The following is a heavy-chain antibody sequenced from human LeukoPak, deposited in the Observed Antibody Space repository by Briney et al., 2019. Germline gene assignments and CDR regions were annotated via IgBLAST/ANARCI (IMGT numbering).Heavy chain of an antibody. J-gene: IGHJ6*02. CDR1: GFTFDDYA. CDR3: AKDGLVAAGIHYYGMDV. D-gene: IGHD6-13*01. Sequence: PGGSLRLSCAASGFTFDDYAMHWVRQAPGKGLEWISGFSWNSDSIGYADSVKGRFTISRDNAKNSLYLQMNSLRAEDTALYYCAKDGLVAAGIHYYGMDVWGQGTTVTVSS. V-gene: IGHV3-9*01. CDR2: FSWNSDSI.